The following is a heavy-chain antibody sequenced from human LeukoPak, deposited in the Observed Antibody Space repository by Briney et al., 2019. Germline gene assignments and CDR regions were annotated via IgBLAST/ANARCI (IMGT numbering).Heavy chain of an antibody. V-gene: IGHV4-34*09. CDR1: GGSFSGYY. CDR3: ARDFTGGSFDS. CDR2: INHSGST. J-gene: IGHJ5*01. Sequence: SETLSLTCAVYGGSFSGYYWSWIRQPPGKGLEWIGEINHSGSTNYNPSLKSRVIISVDTSRNQFSLKLTSVTAADTAVYYCARDFTGGSFDSWGQGTLVTVSS. D-gene: IGHD2-8*02.